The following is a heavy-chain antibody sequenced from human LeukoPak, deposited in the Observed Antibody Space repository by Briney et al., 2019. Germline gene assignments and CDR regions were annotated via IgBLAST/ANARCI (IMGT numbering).Heavy chain of an antibody. Sequence: GGSLRLSCAASGFTFSSYSMNWVRQAPGKGLEWVSSISSSSSYIYYADSVKGRFTISRDNAKNSLYLQMNSLRAEDTAVYYCARDSYYYDGSGYYPVTFDYWGQGTLVTVSS. D-gene: IGHD3-22*01. J-gene: IGHJ4*02. CDR2: ISSSSSYI. V-gene: IGHV3-21*01. CDR3: ARDSYYYDGSGYYPVTFDY. CDR1: GFTFSSYS.